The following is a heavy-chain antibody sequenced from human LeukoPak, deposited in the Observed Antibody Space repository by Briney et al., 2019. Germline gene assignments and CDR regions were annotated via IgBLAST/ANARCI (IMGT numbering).Heavy chain of an antibody. CDR1: GYTFTSYY. D-gene: IGHD7-27*01. CDR2: INPSGGST. CDR3: ARGPPNWGYDY. J-gene: IGHJ4*02. Sequence: ASVKVSCKASGYTFTSYYMHWVRQAPGQGLEWMGIINPSGGSTSYAQKFQDRVTMTRNTSVSTAYMELSSLRSDDTAVYYCARGPPNWGYDYWGPGTLVTVSS. V-gene: IGHV1-46*01.